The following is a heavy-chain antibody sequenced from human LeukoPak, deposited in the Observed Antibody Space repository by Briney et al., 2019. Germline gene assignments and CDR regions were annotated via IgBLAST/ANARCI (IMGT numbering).Heavy chain of an antibody. CDR1: GGTFSSYA. CDR3: ARGIAATDYFDY. V-gene: IGHV1-69*13. J-gene: IGHJ4*02. CDR2: IIPIFGTA. D-gene: IGHD6-13*01. Sequence: SVKVSCKASGGTFSSYAISWVRQAPGQGLEWMGGIIPIFGTANYAQKFQGRVTITADESTSTAYMELSSLRSEDTAVYYCARGIAATDYFDYWGQGTLVTVSS.